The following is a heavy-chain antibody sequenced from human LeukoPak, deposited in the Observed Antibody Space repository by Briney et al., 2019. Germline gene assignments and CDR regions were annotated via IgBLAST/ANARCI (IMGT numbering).Heavy chain of an antibody. J-gene: IGHJ4*02. V-gene: IGHV4-4*07. CDR2: IYTSGST. D-gene: IGHD3-3*01. Sequence: PSETLSLTCTVSGGSISSYYWSWIRQPAGKGLEWIGRIYTSGSTNYNPSLKSRVTMSVDTSKNQFSLKLSSVTAADTAVYYCARDEDDFWSGYYDYWGQGTLVTVPS. CDR3: ARDEDDFWSGYYDY. CDR1: GGSISSYY.